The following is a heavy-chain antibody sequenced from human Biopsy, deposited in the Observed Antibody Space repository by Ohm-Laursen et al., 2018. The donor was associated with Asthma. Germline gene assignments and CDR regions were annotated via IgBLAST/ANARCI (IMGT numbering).Heavy chain of an antibody. J-gene: IGHJ5*02. CDR1: GFTVSNFA. V-gene: IGHV3-23*01. D-gene: IGHD4-17*01. CDR3: AKVGHGNGDYVGWFDP. Sequence: SLRLSCTASGFTVSNFAMNWVRRAPGQGLEWVSVISSGSGSTYYADSVKGRFTISRDTSMNTLYLQMSNLRAEDTAVYYCAKVGHGNGDYVGWFDPWGQGTLVTVSS. CDR2: ISSGSGST.